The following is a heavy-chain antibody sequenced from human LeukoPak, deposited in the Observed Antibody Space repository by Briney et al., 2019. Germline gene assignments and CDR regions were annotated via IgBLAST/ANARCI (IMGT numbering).Heavy chain of an antibody. CDR1: GGSISTYY. J-gene: IGHJ4*02. Sequence: SETLSLTCTVSGGSISTYYWSWIRQPPGKGLEWIGNIYYTGSTNYNPSLKSRVTISVDTSKNQFSLKLSSVTAADTAVYYCARGVNWAYYFDYWGQGTLVTVSS. CDR3: ARGVNWAYYFDY. CDR2: IYYTGST. D-gene: IGHD7-27*01. V-gene: IGHV4-59*12.